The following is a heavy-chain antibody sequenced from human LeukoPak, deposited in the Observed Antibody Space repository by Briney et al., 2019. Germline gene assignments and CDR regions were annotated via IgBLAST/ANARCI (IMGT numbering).Heavy chain of an antibody. V-gene: IGHV3-11*01. CDR1: GFTFSDYY. Sequence: GGSLRLSCAASGFTFSDYYMSWIRQAPGKGLEWVSYISSSGSTIYYADSVKGRFTISRDNAKNSLYLQMNSLRAEDTAVYYCARADIVVVTAILQFFDYWGQETLVTVSS. J-gene: IGHJ4*02. CDR2: ISSSGSTI. D-gene: IGHD2-21*02. CDR3: ARADIVVVTAILQFFDY.